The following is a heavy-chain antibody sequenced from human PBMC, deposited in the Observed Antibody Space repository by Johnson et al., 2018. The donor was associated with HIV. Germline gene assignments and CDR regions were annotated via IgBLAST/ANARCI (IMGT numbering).Heavy chain of an antibody. V-gene: IGHV3-11*01. CDR1: GFTFSDYY. D-gene: IGHD2-15*01. CDR2: ISSSGSTI. J-gene: IGHJ3*02. CDR3: ASRAREIVVVVAASDAFDI. Sequence: QVQLVESGGGVVRPGGSLRLSCAASGFTFSDYYMSWIRQSPGKGLEWVSYISSSGSTIYYADSVKGRFTISRDNAKNSLYLQMNSLRAEDTAVYYCASRAREIVVVVAASDAFDIWGQGTMVTVSS.